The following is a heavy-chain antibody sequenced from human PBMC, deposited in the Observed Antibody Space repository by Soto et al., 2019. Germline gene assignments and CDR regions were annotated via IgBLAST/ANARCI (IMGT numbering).Heavy chain of an antibody. CDR3: AKDDSSPTGGNAFDI. D-gene: IGHD7-27*01. V-gene: IGHV3-23*01. J-gene: IGHJ3*02. Sequence: GGSLRLSCAASGFTFSSYAMSWVRQAPGKGLEWVSAISGSGGSTYYADSVKGRFTISRGNSKNTLYLQMNSLRAEDTAVYYCAKDDSSPTGGNAFDIWGQGTMVTVSS. CDR1: GFTFSSYA. CDR2: ISGSGGST.